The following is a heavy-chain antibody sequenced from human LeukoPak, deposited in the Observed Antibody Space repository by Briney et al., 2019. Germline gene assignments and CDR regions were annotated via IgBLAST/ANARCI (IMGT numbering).Heavy chain of an antibody. D-gene: IGHD3-3*01. CDR1: GFTFSNYW. V-gene: IGHV3-74*01. J-gene: IGHJ4*02. CDR2: INSDGIST. Sequence: QTGGSLRLSCAASGFTFSNYWMHWVRQGPGKGLVWVSRINSDGISTSYADPVKGRFTISRDNAKNTLYLQMSSLRAEDTAVYYCARRSRGAAIFHYFDYWGQGTLVTVSS. CDR3: ARRSRGAAIFHYFDY.